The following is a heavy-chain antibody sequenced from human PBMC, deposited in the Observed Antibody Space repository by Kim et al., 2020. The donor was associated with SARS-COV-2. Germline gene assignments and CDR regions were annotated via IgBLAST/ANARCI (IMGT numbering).Heavy chain of an antibody. J-gene: IGHJ4*02. CDR1: GYTFTSYA. CDR3: ATLDCGGDCSYFDY. V-gene: IGHV7-4-1*02. D-gene: IGHD2-21*02. CDR2: INTNTGNP. Sequence: ASVKVSCKASGYTFTSYAMNWVRQAPRQGLEWMGWINTNTGNPTYAQGFTGRFVFSLDTSVSTAYLQISSLKAEDTAVYYCATLDCGGDCSYFDYWGQGTLVTVSS.